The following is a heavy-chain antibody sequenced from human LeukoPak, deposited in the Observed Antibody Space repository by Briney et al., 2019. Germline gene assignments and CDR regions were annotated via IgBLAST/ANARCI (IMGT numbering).Heavy chain of an antibody. CDR3: AKPQDIVVVPAAIRLFDY. CDR1: GFTFSSYA. J-gene: IGHJ4*02. Sequence: GGSLRLSCAASGFTFSSYAMSWVRQAPGKGLEWVSAISGSGGSTYYADSVKGRFTISRDNSKNTLYLQMNSLRAEDTAVYYCAKPQDIVVVPAAIRLFDYWGQGTLVTVSS. CDR2: ISGSGGST. V-gene: IGHV3-23*01. D-gene: IGHD2-2*02.